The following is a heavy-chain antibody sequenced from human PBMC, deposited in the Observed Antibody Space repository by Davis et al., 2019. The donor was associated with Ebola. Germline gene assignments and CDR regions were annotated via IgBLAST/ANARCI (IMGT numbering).Heavy chain of an antibody. V-gene: IGHV6-1*01. J-gene: IGHJ6*02. CDR2: TYYNSKWYS. Sequence: HSQTLSLTCAISGGSVSGGSGAWNWIRQSPSRGLEWLGRTYYNSKWYSDYAPSVKSRITINPDTSKNQLSLHLNSVTPEDTAIYYCARGWYRTGLDVWGQGTTVTVSS. CDR3: ARGWYRTGLDV. D-gene: IGHD6-19*01. CDR1: GGSVSGGSGA.